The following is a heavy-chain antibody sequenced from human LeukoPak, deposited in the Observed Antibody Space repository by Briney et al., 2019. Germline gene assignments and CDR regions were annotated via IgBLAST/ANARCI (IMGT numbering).Heavy chain of an antibody. J-gene: IGHJ4*02. CDR1: GFTFSSYS. V-gene: IGHV3-21*04. CDR2: ISSSSSYI. CDR3: ARVFYYYDSSGYSNIYFDY. Sequence: GGSLRLSCAASGFTFSSYSMNWVRQAPGKGLEWVSSISSSSSYIYYADSVKGRFTISRDNAKNSLYLQMNSLRAEDTAVYYCARVFYYYDSSGYSNIYFDYWGQGTLVTVSS. D-gene: IGHD3-22*01.